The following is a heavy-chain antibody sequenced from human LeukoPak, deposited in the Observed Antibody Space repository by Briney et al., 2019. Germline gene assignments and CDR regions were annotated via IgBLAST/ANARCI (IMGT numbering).Heavy chain of an antibody. CDR3: ARVNSGVVVITDYYFYYMDV. V-gene: IGHV4-34*01. CDR1: GGAFSGYY. J-gene: IGHJ6*03. D-gene: IGHD3-22*01. CDR2: INHRGIT. Sequence: SETLSLTCAVYGGAFSGYYRNWIRQPPGKGLEWIGEINHRGITNYKSSLKSRVTISLDTSKNQFSLKLTSVTAADTAVYYCARVNSGVVVITDYYFYYMDVWGKGTTVTVSS.